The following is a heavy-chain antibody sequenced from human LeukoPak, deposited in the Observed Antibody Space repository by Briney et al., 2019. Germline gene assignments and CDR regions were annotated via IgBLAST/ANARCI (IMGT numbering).Heavy chain of an antibody. CDR1: GFIVSSYH. Sequence: GGSLRLSCAASGFIVSSYHMTWVRQAPGKGLECVSVIYSGASTYYADSVKGGFTISRDNSKNTVYLQMNSLSAGDTAVYYCARAYGSGTYYFDYRGQGTLVTVPS. J-gene: IGHJ4*02. V-gene: IGHV3-53*01. CDR2: IYSGAST. CDR3: ARAYGSGTYYFDY. D-gene: IGHD3-10*01.